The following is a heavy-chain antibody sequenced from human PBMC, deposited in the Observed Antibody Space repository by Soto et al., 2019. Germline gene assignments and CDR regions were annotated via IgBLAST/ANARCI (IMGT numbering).Heavy chain of an antibody. J-gene: IGHJ3*02. D-gene: IGHD7-27*01. CDR3: ARHLELLGTLYLGAFDI. CDR2: IYYSGST. CDR1: GGSISSSSYY. V-gene: IGHV4-39*01. Sequence: SSETLSLTCTVSGGSISSSSYYWGWIRQPPGKGLEWIGSIYYSGSTYYNPSLKSRVTISVDTSKNQFSLKLSSVTAADTAVYYCARHLELLGTLYLGAFDIWGQGTMVTVSS.